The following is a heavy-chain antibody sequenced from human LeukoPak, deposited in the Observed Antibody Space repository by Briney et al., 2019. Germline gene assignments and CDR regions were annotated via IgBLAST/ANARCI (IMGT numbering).Heavy chain of an antibody. D-gene: IGHD3-10*01. CDR3: GRDAVVGSGSVDY. CDR2: IRPDGRET. J-gene: IGHJ4*02. CDR1: GFTFTNHW. V-gene: IGHV3-74*01. Sequence: PGGSLRLSCAASGFTFTNHWMHWVRQAPGKGLVWVSRIRPDGRETNHADSVKGRFTISRDNAKNTLYLQMNSLGAEDTAVYYCGRDAVVGSGSVDYWGQGVLVTVSS.